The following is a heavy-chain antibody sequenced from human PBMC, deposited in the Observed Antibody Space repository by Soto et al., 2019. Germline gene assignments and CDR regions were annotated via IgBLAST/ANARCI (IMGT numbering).Heavy chain of an antibody. CDR2: IYYSGST. Sequence: PSETLSLTCTVSGGSISSSSYYWGWIRQPPGKGLEWIGSIYYSGSTYYKTSLKSRVTISVDTSKNQISLKLSSVTAADTVVYYCARQVVLRFLEWLLQFDYWGQGTLVTVSS. CDR3: ARQVVLRFLEWLLQFDY. V-gene: IGHV4-39*01. J-gene: IGHJ4*02. CDR1: GGSISSSSYY. D-gene: IGHD3-3*01.